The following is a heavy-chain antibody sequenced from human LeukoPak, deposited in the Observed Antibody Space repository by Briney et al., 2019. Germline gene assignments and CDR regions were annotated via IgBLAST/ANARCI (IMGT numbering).Heavy chain of an antibody. CDR1: GFTFSSHA. J-gene: IGHJ4*02. Sequence: TGGSLRLSCAASGFTFSSHAMTWVRQAPGRGLEWVSAIRGDGATIFYADSVKGRITVSRDNSKNTLYLQMNSLRAEDTAVYYCAKDLTMIVVNYFDYWGQGTLVTVSS. CDR3: AKDLTMIVVNYFDY. D-gene: IGHD3-22*01. V-gene: IGHV3-23*01. CDR2: IRGDGATI.